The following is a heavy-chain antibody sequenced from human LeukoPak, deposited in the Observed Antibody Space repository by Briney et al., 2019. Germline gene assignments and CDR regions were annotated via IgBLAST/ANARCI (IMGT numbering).Heavy chain of an antibody. CDR3: TTDSYVTPRTRVFNWFDP. J-gene: IGHJ5*02. CDR2: ISYDGSNK. Sequence: GGSLRLSCAASGFTFSSYGMHWVRQAPGKGLEWVAVISYDGSNKYYADSVKGRFTISRDNSKNTLYLQMNSLKTEDTAMYYCTTDSYVTPRTRVFNWFDPWGQGTLVTVSS. V-gene: IGHV3-30*03. CDR1: GFTFSSYG. D-gene: IGHD4-23*01.